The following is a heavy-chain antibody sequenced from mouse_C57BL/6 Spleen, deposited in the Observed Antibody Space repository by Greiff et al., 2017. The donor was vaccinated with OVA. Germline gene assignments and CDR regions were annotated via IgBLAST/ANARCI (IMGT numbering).Heavy chain of an antibody. J-gene: IGHJ2*01. Sequence: QVQLQQPGAELVMPGASVKLSCKASGYTFTSYWMHWVKQRPGQGLEWIGEIDPSDSYTNYNQKFKGKSTLTVDKSSSTAYMQLSSLTSEDSAVYYCARTSTTVGFDYWGQGTTLTVSS. CDR2: IDPSDSYT. D-gene: IGHD1-1*01. CDR1: GYTFTSYW. V-gene: IGHV1-69*01. CDR3: ARTSTTVGFDY.